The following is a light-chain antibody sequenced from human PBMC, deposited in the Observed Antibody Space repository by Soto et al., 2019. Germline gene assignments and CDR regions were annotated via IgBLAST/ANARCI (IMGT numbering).Light chain of an antibody. V-gene: IGLV2-14*01. CDR1: SSDIGAYNY. CDR3: CSYAGDRDLI. CDR2: DVT. J-gene: IGLJ2*01. Sequence: QSALTQPASVSGSPGQSIAISCTGSSSDIGAYNYVSWYQHHPGKAPKLIIYDVTSRPSGVSSRFSGSKSGNTASLTISGLQAEDEADYYCCSYAGDRDLIFGGGTQLTVL.